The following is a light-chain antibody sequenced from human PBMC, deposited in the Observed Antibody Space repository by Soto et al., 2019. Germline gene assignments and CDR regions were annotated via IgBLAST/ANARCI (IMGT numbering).Light chain of an antibody. CDR1: SSDVGGYNY. J-gene: IGLJ1*01. CDR3: SSYTSSSTYV. Sequence: QSVLTQRASVSGSPGQSITISCTGTSSDVGGYNYVSWYQQHPGKAPKLMIYDVSNRPSGVSNRFSGSKSGNTASLTISGLQAEDVADYYCSSYTSSSTYVFGTGTKVTVL. V-gene: IGLV2-14*01. CDR2: DVS.